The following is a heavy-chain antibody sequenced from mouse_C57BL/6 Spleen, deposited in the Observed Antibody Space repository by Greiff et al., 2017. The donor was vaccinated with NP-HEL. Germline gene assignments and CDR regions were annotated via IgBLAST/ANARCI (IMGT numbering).Heavy chain of an antibody. V-gene: IGHV3-6*01. CDR3: ARIYYDGSSYLFDY. CDR1: GYSITSGYY. D-gene: IGHD1-1*01. CDR2: ISYDGSN. Sequence: EVQLQESGPGLVKPSQSLSLTCSVTGYSITSGYYWNWIRQFPGNKLEWMGYISYDGSNNYNPSLKNRISITRDTSKNQFFLKLNSVTTEDTATYYCARIYYDGSSYLFDYWGQGTTLTVSS. J-gene: IGHJ2*01.